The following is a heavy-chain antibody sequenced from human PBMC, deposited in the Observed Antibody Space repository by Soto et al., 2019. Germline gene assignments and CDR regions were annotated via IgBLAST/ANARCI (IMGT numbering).Heavy chain of an antibody. Sequence: QVQLVQSGAEVKKPGASVKVSCKASGYTFTSYALHWVRQAPGQRLEYMGWINGRNGKTNCSQKFQDCATFTRDTSANTAYMELSGLTSEDTALYYCARVIYGSGGWFDPWGQGTLVTVAS. CDR1: GYTFTSYA. J-gene: IGHJ5*02. V-gene: IGHV1-3*01. CDR3: ARVIYGSGGWFDP. D-gene: IGHD3-10*01. CDR2: INGRNGKT.